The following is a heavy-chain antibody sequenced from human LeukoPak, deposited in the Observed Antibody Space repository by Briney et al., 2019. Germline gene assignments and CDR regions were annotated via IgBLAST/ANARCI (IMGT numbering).Heavy chain of an antibody. CDR1: GGSISSGTYY. V-gene: IGHV4-39*07. CDR3: ARVRKDPTYYDFWSGYYTGIADY. CDR2: IYHSGST. D-gene: IGHD3-3*01. Sequence: SSETLSLTCTVSGGSISSGTYYWGWIRQPPGKGLEWIGSIYHSGSTYYNPSLKSRVTISVDTSKNQFSLKLSSVTAADTAVYYCARVRKDPTYYDFWSGYYTGIADYWGQGTLVTVSS. J-gene: IGHJ4*02.